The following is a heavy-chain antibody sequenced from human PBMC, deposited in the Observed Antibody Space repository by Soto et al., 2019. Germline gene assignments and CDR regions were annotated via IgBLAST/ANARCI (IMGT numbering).Heavy chain of an antibody. CDR1: GCSISSSSSY. CDR2: IYYLGNT. D-gene: IGHD3-22*01. J-gene: IGHJ4*02. V-gene: IGHV4-39*01. CDR3: AGLYPYESSGYHLNY. Sequence: SDTLFLTRTCSGCSISSSSSYWGWIRQPPGKGLGWVGSIYYLGNTYYNPSLGSRVTISVDTSKNQFSLKLRSVTAADTAVFYCAGLYPYESSGYHLNYWGQGALVTVSS.